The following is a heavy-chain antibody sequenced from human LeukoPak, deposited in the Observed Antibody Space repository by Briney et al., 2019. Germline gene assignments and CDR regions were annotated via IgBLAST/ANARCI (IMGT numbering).Heavy chain of an antibody. J-gene: IGHJ4*02. CDR1: GYSISSGYK. D-gene: IGHD2-2*01. CDR3: ARVYIGVVPAATGVADY. V-gene: IGHV4-38-2*01. CDR2: IHHSGST. Sequence: PSETLSLTCAVSGYSISSGYKWGGIRQPPGKGLGWVGIIHHSGSTYYDPSFKGRVTISVDTSKNHFSLKLSWLTAADTAVYYCARVYIGVVPAATGVADYWGQGTLVTVSS.